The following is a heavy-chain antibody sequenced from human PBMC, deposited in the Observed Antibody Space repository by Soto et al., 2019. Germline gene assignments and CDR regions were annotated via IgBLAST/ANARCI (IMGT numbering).Heavy chain of an antibody. CDR1: VFTFSNAW. V-gene: IGHV3-15*01. CDR3: TTETFYSSSSGRDY. J-gene: IGHJ4*02. Sequence: GWSLRLSCASSVFTFSNAWMSWVRQAPGKGLEWVGRIKSKTDGGATDYAAPVKGRFTISRDDSKNTLYLQMNSLKTEDTAVYYCTTETFYSSSSGRDYWGQGTLVTVSS. CDR2: IKSKTDGGAT. D-gene: IGHD6-6*01.